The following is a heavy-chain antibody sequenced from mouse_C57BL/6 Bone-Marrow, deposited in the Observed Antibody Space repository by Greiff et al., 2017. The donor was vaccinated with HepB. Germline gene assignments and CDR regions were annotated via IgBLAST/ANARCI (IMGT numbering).Heavy chain of an antibody. J-gene: IGHJ2*01. CDR2: IYPGGGYT. D-gene: IGHD4-1*01. CDR1: GYTFTNYW. CDR3: AREGSWDCYFDY. V-gene: IGHV1-63*01. Sequence: QVQLQQSGAELVRPGTSVKMSCKASGYTFTNYWIGWAKQRPGHGLEWIGDIYPGGGYTNYNEKFKGKATLTADKASSTAYMQFSSLTSEDSAIYYCAREGSWDCYFDYWGQGTTLTVSS.